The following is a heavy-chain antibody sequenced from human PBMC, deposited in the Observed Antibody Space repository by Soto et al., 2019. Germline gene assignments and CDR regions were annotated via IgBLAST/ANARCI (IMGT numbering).Heavy chain of an antibody. CDR3: ANTLRVVVAATPYYYGMDV. CDR2: ISGSGGST. CDR1: GFTFSNYW. V-gene: IGHV3-23*01. Sequence: PGGSLRLSCAASGFTFSNYWLSWVHQAPGKGLEWVSAISGSGGSTYYADSVKGRFTISRDSSKNTLYLQMNSLRAEDTAVYYCANTLRVVVAATPYYYGMDVWGQGTTVTVSS. J-gene: IGHJ6*02. D-gene: IGHD2-15*01.